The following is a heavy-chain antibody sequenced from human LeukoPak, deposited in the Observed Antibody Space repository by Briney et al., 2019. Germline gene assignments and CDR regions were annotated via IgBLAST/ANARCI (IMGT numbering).Heavy chain of an antibody. CDR1: GFTFSSYA. CDR3: ARGPRFAIRLIVVVTKGHFDY. D-gene: IGHD3-22*01. V-gene: IGHV3-30*04. Sequence: GRSLRLSCAASGFTFSSYAMHWVRQAPGKGLEWVAAISYDGNNKYYADSVKGRFTISRDNSKNTLYLQMNSLRAEDTAVYYCARGPRFAIRLIVVVTKGHFDYWGQGTLVTVSS. CDR2: ISYDGNNK. J-gene: IGHJ4*02.